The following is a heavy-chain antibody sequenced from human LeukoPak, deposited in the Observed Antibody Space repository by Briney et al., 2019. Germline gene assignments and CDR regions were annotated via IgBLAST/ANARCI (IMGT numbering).Heavy chain of an antibody. Sequence: GESLEISCKGSGYSFTSYWIGGVRQMPGKGLAWMGIIYPGDSDTRYSPSFQGQVTISADKSISTAYLQWSSLKASDTAMYYCTRPSDIVVESLPDYWGQGTVVTVSS. D-gene: IGHD2-2*01. CDR3: TRPSDIVVESLPDY. CDR1: GYSFTSYW. CDR2: IYPGDSDT. J-gene: IGHJ4*02. V-gene: IGHV5-51*01.